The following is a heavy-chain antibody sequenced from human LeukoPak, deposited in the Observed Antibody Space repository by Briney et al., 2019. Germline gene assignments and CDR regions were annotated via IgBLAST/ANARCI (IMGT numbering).Heavy chain of an antibody. CDR2: MNPNSGNT. D-gene: IGHD6-19*01. Sequence: ASVKVSCKASGYTFTSYDINWVRQATGQGLEWMGWMNPNSGNTGYAQKFQGRVTMTRNTSISTAYTELSSLRSEDTAVYYCARSRSGWYRTFDYWDQGTLVTVSS. J-gene: IGHJ4*02. CDR3: ARSRSGWYRTFDY. CDR1: GYTFTSYD. V-gene: IGHV1-8*01.